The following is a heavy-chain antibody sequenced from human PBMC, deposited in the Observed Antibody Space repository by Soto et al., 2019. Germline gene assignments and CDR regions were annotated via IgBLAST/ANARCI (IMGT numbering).Heavy chain of an antibody. V-gene: IGHV1-2*02. CDR2: INPNSGGT. CDR3: ARDYSSSWYYFDY. D-gene: IGHD6-13*01. CDR1: GYTFTGYY. J-gene: IGHJ4*02. Sequence: GASVKVSCKASGYTFTGYYMHWVRQAPGQGLEWMGWINPNSGGTNYAQKFQGRVTMTRDTSISTAYMELSRLRSDDTAVYYCARDYSSSWYYFDYWGQGTLVTVS.